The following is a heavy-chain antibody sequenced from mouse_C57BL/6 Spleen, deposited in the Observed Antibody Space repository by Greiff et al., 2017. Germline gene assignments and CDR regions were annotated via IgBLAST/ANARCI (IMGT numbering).Heavy chain of an antibody. J-gene: IGHJ3*01. V-gene: IGHV1-54*01. CDR3: ARGEWFAY. Sequence: VQLQQSGAELVRPGTSVKVSCKASGYAFTTYLIEWVKQRPGQGLEWIGVFHPGSGGTNYNEKFKGKATLTADKSSSTAYLQLSSLTAEDSAVYFCARGEWFAYWGQGTMVTVSA. CDR1: GYAFTTYL. CDR2: FHPGSGGT.